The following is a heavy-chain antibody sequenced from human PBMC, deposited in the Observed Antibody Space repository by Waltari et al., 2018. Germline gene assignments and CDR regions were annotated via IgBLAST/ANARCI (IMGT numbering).Heavy chain of an antibody. V-gene: IGHV3-33*01. CDR3: AIDGFNSGPNYFDS. CDR2: VWYDGSTR. CDR1: VCSFRGSA. J-gene: IGHJ4*02. D-gene: IGHD6-19*01. Sequence: QVQLVESGGGVVQPGRSLTLSCTTSVCSFRGSAMHWVRQTPEKGLEGVAVVWYDGSTRFYADSVKGRFTVSKDNSKSALFLQMNNLRVEDTAIYYCAIDGFNSGPNYFDSWGQGTLVTVSS.